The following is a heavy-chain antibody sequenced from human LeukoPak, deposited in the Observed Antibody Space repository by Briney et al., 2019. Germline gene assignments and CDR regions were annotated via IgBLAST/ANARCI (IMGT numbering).Heavy chain of an antibody. CDR1: GFTFTNNW. V-gene: IGHV3-15*07. J-gene: IGHJ3*01. CDR3: ARDWYHAFDL. CDR2: IKSKGDGETT. Sequence: GGSLRLSCAAYGFTFTNNWINWVRQAPGKGLEWVGRIKSKGDGETTDYSAPVKGRFTISRDDLKKMVYLQMNSLKSEDTATYYCARDWYHAFDLWGQGTMVTVSS. D-gene: IGHD3-9*01.